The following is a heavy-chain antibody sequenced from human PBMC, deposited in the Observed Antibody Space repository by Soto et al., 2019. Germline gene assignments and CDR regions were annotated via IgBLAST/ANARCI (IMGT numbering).Heavy chain of an antibody. Sequence: GESLKISCKGSGYSFTSYWIGWVRQMPGKGLEWMGFIYPGDSDTRYSPSFQGQVTISADKSISTAYLQWSSLKASDTAMYYCARRGRVDTAMVYYYGMDVWGQGTTVTVSS. J-gene: IGHJ6*02. CDR3: ARRGRVDTAMVYYYGMDV. D-gene: IGHD5-18*01. CDR2: IYPGDSDT. CDR1: GYSFTSYW. V-gene: IGHV5-51*01.